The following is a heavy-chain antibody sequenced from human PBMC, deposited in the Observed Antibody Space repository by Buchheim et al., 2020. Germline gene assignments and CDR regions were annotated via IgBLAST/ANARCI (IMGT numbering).Heavy chain of an antibody. D-gene: IGHD6-19*01. CDR2: ISSSGSTI. CDR3: ARDHICHIAVAGINYYYGMDV. Sequence: QVQLVESGGGLVKPGGSLRLSCAASGFTFSDYYMSWIRQAPGKGLEWVSYISSSGSTIYYADSVMGRFTISRDNAKNSLYLQMNSLRAEDTAVYYCARDHICHIAVAGINYYYGMDVWGQGTT. CDR1: GFTFSDYY. V-gene: IGHV3-11*01. J-gene: IGHJ6*02.